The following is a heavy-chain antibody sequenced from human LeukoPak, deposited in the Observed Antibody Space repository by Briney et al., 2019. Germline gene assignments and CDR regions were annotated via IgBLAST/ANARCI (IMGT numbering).Heavy chain of an antibody. D-gene: IGHD2-15*01. Sequence: SETLSLTCAVYGGSFSGYYWSWIRPPPGKGLEWIGEINHSGSTNYNPSLKSRVTISVDTSKNQFSLKLSSVTAADTAVYYCASTSCSGGSCYRGGWFDPWGQGTLVTVSS. J-gene: IGHJ5*02. V-gene: IGHV4-34*01. CDR3: ASTSCSGGSCYRGGWFDP. CDR1: GGSFSGYY. CDR2: INHSGST.